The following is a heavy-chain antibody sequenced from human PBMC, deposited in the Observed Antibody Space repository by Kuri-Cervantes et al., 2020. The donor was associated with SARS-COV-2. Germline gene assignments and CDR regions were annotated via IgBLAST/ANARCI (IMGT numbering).Heavy chain of an antibody. J-gene: IGHJ4*02. D-gene: IGHD3-3*01. CDR2: ISSSSSYI. CDR3: VRERTDYDFWSGYYMDY. CDR1: GFTFSSYS. Sequence: GESLKISCAASGFTFSSYSMNWVRQAPGKGLEWVSSISSSSSYIYYADSVKGRFTISRDNAKNSLYLQMNSLRAEDTAVYYCVRERTDYDFWSGYYMDYWGQGTLVTVSS. V-gene: IGHV3-21*01.